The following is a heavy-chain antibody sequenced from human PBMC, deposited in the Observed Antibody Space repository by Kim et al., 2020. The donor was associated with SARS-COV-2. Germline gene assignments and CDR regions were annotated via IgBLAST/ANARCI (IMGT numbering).Heavy chain of an antibody. J-gene: IGHJ4*02. CDR1: GGFFSSGGFY. Sequence: SETLSLTCTASGGFFSSGGFYWSWIRQYPGKGLEWIGNIYYSGTTYYSPSLKSRVTLSIDTSNNQVSLKVTSVTAADTAIYFCARGKHYFDQWGQGTLVTVSP. V-gene: IGHV4-31*03. CDR2: IYYSGTT. CDR3: ARGKHYFDQ.